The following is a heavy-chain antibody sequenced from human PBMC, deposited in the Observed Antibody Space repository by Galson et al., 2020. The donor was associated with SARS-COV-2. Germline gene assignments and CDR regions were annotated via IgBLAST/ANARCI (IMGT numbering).Heavy chain of an antibody. Sequence: TGGSLRLSCAASGFTFSSYGMHWVRQAPGKGLEWVAVIWYDGSNKYYADSVKGRFTISRDNSKNTLYLQMNSLRAEDTAVYYCARERDALDYYYYGMDVWGQGTTVTVSS. J-gene: IGHJ6*02. CDR1: GFTFSSYG. D-gene: IGHD2-2*01. V-gene: IGHV3-33*01. CDR3: ARERDALDYYYYGMDV. CDR2: IWYDGSNK.